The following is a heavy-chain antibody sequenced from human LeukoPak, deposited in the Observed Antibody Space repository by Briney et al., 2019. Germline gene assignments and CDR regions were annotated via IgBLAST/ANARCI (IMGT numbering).Heavy chain of an antibody. Sequence: ASVTVCCKASGGTFSSYAISWVRQAPGQGLEWMGWISAYNGNTNYAQKLQGRVTMTTDTSTSTAYMELRSLRSDDTAVYYCARDDSDCSGGSCYLYYYYYYGMDVWGQGTTVTVSS. CDR2: ISAYNGNT. CDR1: GGTFSSYA. V-gene: IGHV1-18*01. D-gene: IGHD2-15*01. J-gene: IGHJ6*02. CDR3: ARDDSDCSGGSCYLYYYYYYGMDV.